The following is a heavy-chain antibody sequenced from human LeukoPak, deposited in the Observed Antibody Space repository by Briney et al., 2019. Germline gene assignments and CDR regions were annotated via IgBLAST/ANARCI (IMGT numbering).Heavy chain of an antibody. V-gene: IGHV3-9*01. CDR1: GFTFDDYA. D-gene: IGHD1-14*01. CDR3: ARANPADFNL. Sequence: GGSLRLSCAASGFTFDDYAMHWVRQAPGKGLEWVSGISWNSGSIGYADSVEGRFTISRDNAKNTVHLQMNSLRDDDTAVYYCARANPADFNLWGRGTLVTVSS. J-gene: IGHJ2*01. CDR2: ISWNSGSI.